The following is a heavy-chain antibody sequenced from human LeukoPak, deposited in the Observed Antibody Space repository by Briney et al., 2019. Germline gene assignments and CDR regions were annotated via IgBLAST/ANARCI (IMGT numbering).Heavy chain of an antibody. V-gene: IGHV4-59*01. CDR1: GGSISSYY. D-gene: IGHD5-24*01. Sequence: PSETLSLTCTVSGGSISSYYWSWIRQPPGKGLEWIGYIYYSGSTNYNPSLKSRVTISVDTSKNQFSLKLSSVTAADTAVYYCAIQGYNSNFDYWGQGTLVTVSS. J-gene: IGHJ4*02. CDR2: IYYSGST. CDR3: AIQGYNSNFDY.